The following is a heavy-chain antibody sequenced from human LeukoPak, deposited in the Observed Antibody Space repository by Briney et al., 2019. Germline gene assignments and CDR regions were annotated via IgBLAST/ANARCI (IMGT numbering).Heavy chain of an antibody. CDR2: ISYDGSNK. J-gene: IGHJ4*02. Sequence: PGRSLRLSCAASGFTFSSYAMHWVRQAPGKGLEWVAVISYDGSNKYYADSVKGRFTISRDNSKNTLYLQMNSLRAEDTAVYYCARDPSAIQWGQGTLVTVSS. D-gene: IGHD5-18*01. V-gene: IGHV3-30*04. CDR3: ARDPSAIQ. CDR1: GFTFSSYA.